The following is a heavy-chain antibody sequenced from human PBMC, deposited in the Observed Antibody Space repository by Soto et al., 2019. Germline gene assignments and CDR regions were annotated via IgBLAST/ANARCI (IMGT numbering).Heavy chain of an antibody. D-gene: IGHD3-22*01. J-gene: IGHJ5*01. CDR3: ARLGGFYQSLDS. V-gene: IGHV4-59*08. CDR2: IYYSGNT. Sequence: SETLSLTCTVSGGSISSYYWSWIRQPPGKGLEWIGYIYYSGNTNYNPSLKSRVTISVDTSKNQFSLKLSSVSATDTAVYYCARLGGFYQSLDSWGQGTLVTVSS. CDR1: GGSISSYY.